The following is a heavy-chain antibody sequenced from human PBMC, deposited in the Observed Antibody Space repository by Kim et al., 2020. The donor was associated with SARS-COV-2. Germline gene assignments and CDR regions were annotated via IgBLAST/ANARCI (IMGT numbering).Heavy chain of an antibody. Sequence: GGSLRLSCAASGFTFGIYAMSWVRQAPGQGLEWVSAISGSGGSTYYADSAKGRFTISRDNSKNTLYLQMNSLRAEDTAVYYCAKDLTTLSMIGYDYWGQGTLVTVSS. V-gene: IGHV3-23*01. D-gene: IGHD3-22*01. CDR3: AKDLTTLSMIGYDY. J-gene: IGHJ4*02. CDR2: ISGSGGST. CDR1: GFTFGIYA.